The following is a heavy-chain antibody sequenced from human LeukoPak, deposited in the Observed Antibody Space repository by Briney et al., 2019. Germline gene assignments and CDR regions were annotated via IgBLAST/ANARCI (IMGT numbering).Heavy chain of an antibody. CDR3: ARHSFSSGWKSFDY. V-gene: IGHV4-39*01. J-gene: IGHJ4*02. Sequence: SETPSLTCTVSGGSISSSSDYWGWIRQPPGKGLEWIGSIYYSGSTYYNPSLKSRVTISVDTSKNQFSLKLSSVTAADTAVYSCARHSFSSGWKSFDYWGQGTLVTVSS. D-gene: IGHD6-19*01. CDR1: GGSISSSSDY. CDR2: IYYSGST.